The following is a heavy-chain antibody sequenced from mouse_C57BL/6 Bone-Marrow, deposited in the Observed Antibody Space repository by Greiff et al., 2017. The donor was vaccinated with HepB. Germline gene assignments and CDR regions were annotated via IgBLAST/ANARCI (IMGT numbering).Heavy chain of an antibody. J-gene: IGHJ3*01. D-gene: IGHD1-1*01. Sequence: QVQLKQSGPELVKPGASVKISCKASGYAFSSSWMNWVKQRPGKGLEWIGRIYPGDGDTNYNGKFKGKATLTADKSSSTAYMQLSSLTSEDSAVYFCAREDYYGSSSWFAYWGQGTLVTVSA. CDR3: AREDYYGSSSWFAY. V-gene: IGHV1-82*01. CDR2: IYPGDGDT. CDR1: GYAFSSSW.